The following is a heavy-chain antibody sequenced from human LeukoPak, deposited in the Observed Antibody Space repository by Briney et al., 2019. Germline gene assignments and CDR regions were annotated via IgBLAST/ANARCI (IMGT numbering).Heavy chain of an antibody. CDR2: ILYDGSNK. V-gene: IGHV3-30*04. Sequence: PGRSLRLSCAASGFTFSSYAMHWVRQAPGKGLEWVAVILYDGSNKYYADSVKGRFTISRDNSKNTLYLQMNSLRAEDTAVYYCARLGYYDTEEYYFDYWGQGTLVTVSS. CDR1: GFTFSSYA. J-gene: IGHJ4*02. CDR3: ARLGYYDTEEYYFDY. D-gene: IGHD3-22*01.